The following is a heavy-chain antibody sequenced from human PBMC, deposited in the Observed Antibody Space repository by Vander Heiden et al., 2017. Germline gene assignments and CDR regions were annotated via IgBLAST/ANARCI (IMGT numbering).Heavy chain of an antibody. CDR2: ISYDGSNK. CDR1: GFPFSSYA. Sequence: QVQLVASGGGVVQPGRSLRLSCAASGFPFSSYAMHWVRQAPGKGLEWVAVISYDGSNKYYADSVKGRFTISRDNSKNTLYLQMNSLRAEDTAVYYCARDLTTGLFDYWGQGTLVTVSS. CDR3: ARDLTTGLFDY. J-gene: IGHJ4*02. D-gene: IGHD4-4*01. V-gene: IGHV3-30-3*01.